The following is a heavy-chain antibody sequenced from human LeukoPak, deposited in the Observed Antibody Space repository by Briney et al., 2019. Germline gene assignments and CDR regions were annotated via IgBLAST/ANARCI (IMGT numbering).Heavy chain of an antibody. V-gene: IGHV3-73*01. J-gene: IGHJ4*02. Sequence: PGGSLRLSCAASGFTLSGSALHWVRQASGKGLEWVGRIRSTANGYATAYAASVKGRFTISRDDSKNTAYLQMDSLKTEDTAVYYCTRYHYYDSKNDYWGQGTLVTVSS. CDR3: TRYHYYDSKNDY. CDR2: IRSTANGYAT. D-gene: IGHD3-22*01. CDR1: GFTLSGSA.